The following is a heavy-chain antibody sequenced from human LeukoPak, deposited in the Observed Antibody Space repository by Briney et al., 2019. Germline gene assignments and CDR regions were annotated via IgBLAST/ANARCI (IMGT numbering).Heavy chain of an antibody. CDR1: GFSISGYS. Sequence: SETLSLTCTVSGFSISGYSWSWLRQPPGKGLEGVGNIYYSRSTNYNPVHKSRVTISVDTSKNQFSLKLSSVTAAATVVYCCARPGAAAGDYYYDMDVWGQGTTVTASS. CDR2: IYYSRST. D-gene: IGHD6-13*01. CDR3: ARPGAAAGDYYYDMDV. V-gene: IGHV4-59*08. J-gene: IGHJ6*02.